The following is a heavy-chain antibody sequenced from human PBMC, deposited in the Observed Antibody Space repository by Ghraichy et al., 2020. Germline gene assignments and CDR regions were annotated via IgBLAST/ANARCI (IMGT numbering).Heavy chain of an antibody. CDR1: GFTFSSYA. CDR3: ARDGGWLGALLPNWFDP. Sequence: GGSLRLSCAASGFTFSSYAMSWVRQAPGKGLEWVSTVSRGGGGTYYADSVKGRFTISRDKSKNTLYLQMNSLRAEDTAVYYCARDGGWLGALLPNWFDPWGQGTLVTVSS. CDR2: VSRGGGGT. J-gene: IGHJ5*02. V-gene: IGHV3-23*01. D-gene: IGHD3-10*01.